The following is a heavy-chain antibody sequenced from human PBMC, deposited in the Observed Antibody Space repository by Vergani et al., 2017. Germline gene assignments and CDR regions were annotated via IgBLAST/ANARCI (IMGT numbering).Heavy chain of an antibody. J-gene: IGHJ4*02. CDR3: TKGSRGYTGYFFDY. CDR1: GFTFRNYA. CDR2: ISDNGGTT. V-gene: IGHV3-23*01. Sequence: EVQLLESGGGLAQPGGSLRLSCAASGFTFRNYAMTWVRQAPGKGLEWVSIISDNGGTTYYADSVKGRFIISRYNSKNTLHLQMNSLRADDTAVYYCTKGSRGYTGYFFDYWGQGTLATVSS. D-gene: IGHD5-12*01.